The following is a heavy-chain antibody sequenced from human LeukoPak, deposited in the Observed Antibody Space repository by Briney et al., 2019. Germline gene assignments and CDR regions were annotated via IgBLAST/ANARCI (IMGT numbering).Heavy chain of an antibody. V-gene: IGHV3-30*18. J-gene: IGHJ6*02. Sequence: GGSLRLSCAASGFTFSSYGMHWVRQAPGKGLEWVAVISYDGSNKYYADSVKGRFTVSRDNSKNTLYLQMNSLRAEDTAVYYCAKDQGYYDSDYGMDVWGQGTTVTGSS. CDR2: ISYDGSNK. CDR1: GFTFSSYG. CDR3: AKDQGYYDSDYGMDV. D-gene: IGHD3-22*01.